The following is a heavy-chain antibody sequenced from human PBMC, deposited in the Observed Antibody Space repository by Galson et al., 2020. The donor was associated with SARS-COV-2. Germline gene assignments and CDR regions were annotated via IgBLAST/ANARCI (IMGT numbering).Heavy chain of an antibody. D-gene: IGHD3-9*01. V-gene: IGHV4-30-4*01. Sequence: SETLSLTCTVSGGSISSGDYYWSWIRQPPGKGLEWIGYIYYSGSTYYNPSLKSRVTISVDTSKNQFSLKLSSVTAADTAVYYCARDLFYQSIRYDILTGYSNYYYYYGMDVWGQGTTVTVSS. CDR3: ARDLFYQSIRYDILTGYSNYYYYYGMDV. J-gene: IGHJ6*02. CDR1: GGSISSGDYY. CDR2: IYYSGST.